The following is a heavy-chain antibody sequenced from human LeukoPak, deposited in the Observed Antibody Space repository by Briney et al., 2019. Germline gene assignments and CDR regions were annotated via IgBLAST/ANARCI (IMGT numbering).Heavy chain of an antibody. D-gene: IGHD3-22*01. V-gene: IGHV4-59*08. CDR2: IYHSGST. CDR3: ARVHVNSGYYFGDAFDI. Sequence: SETLSLTCTVSGGSISSYYWSWIRQPPGKGLEWIANIYHSGSTYYNPSLKSRVTISVDTSKNQFSLKLSFVTAADTAIYYCARVHVNSGYYFGDAFDIWGQGTMVTVSS. J-gene: IGHJ3*02. CDR1: GGSISSYY.